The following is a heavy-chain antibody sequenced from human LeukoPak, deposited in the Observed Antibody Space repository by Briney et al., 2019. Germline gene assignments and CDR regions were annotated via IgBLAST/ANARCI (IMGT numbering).Heavy chain of an antibody. Sequence: SETLSLTCTVFGYSISSGYYWGWIRQPPGKGLEWIGSIYHSGSTYYNPSLKSRVTILVDTSKNQFSLKLSSVTAADTAVYYCAREQQLPDYWGQGTLVTVSS. CDR3: AREQQLPDY. CDR1: GYSISSGYY. V-gene: IGHV4-38-2*02. J-gene: IGHJ4*02. D-gene: IGHD6-13*01. CDR2: IYHSGST.